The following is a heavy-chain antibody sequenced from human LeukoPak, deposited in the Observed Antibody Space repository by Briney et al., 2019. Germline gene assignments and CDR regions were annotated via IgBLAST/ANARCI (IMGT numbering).Heavy chain of an antibody. J-gene: IGHJ4*02. CDR2: INDDGTTT. CDR3: TRGGFYYDSSGYYPHFFDS. V-gene: IGHV3-74*01. D-gene: IGHD3-22*01. CDR1: GFTFSSYW. Sequence: GGSLRLSCAASGFTFSSYWMHWVRQGPGKGLVWVAHINDDGTTTGYAEFAEGRFNIPREDAKNTLYLQISSLRAEDTALYYCTRGGFYYDSSGYYPHFFDSWGEGTLVTVSS.